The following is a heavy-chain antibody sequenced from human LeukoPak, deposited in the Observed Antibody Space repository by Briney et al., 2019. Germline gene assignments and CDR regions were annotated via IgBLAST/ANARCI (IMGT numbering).Heavy chain of an antibody. CDR3: ARDRRDIVVVPAALHFDY. Sequence: ASVKVSCKASGYTFTSYGISWVRQAPGQGLEWRGWISAYNGNTNYAQKLQGRVTMTTDTSTSTAYMELRSLRSDDTAVYYCARDRRDIVVVPAALHFDYWGQGTLVTVSS. CDR2: ISAYNGNT. CDR1: GYTFTSYG. V-gene: IGHV1-18*01. D-gene: IGHD2-2*02. J-gene: IGHJ4*02.